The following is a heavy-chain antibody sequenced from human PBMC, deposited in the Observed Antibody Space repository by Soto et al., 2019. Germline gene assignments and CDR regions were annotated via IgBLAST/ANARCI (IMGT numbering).Heavy chain of an antibody. D-gene: IGHD3-22*01. CDR1: GFTFSSYA. Sequence: QVQLVESGGGVVQPGRSLRLSCAASGFTFSSYAMHWVRQAPGKGLEWVAVISYDGSNKYYADSVTGRFTISRDNSKNTLYLPMNSRRAEDTAVYYCARDRRRITMIVVVINRGLAYPDYWGQGTLVTVSS. CDR3: ARDRRRITMIVVVINRGLAYPDY. V-gene: IGHV3-30-3*01. J-gene: IGHJ4*02. CDR2: ISYDGSNK.